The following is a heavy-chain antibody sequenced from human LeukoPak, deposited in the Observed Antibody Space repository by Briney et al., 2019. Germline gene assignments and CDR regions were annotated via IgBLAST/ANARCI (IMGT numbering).Heavy chain of an antibody. D-gene: IGHD4-17*01. V-gene: IGHV3-30*18. J-gene: IGHJ4*02. CDR1: GFTFSSYG. Sequence: GRSLRLSCAASGFTFSSYGIYWVRQAPGKGLEWVAVISNDGSNKYYADSVKGRFTISRDNSKNTVYLQMNSLRPDDTAVYYCAKEGRYGDYFDYWGQGTLVTVSS. CDR3: AKEGRYGDYFDY. CDR2: ISNDGSNK.